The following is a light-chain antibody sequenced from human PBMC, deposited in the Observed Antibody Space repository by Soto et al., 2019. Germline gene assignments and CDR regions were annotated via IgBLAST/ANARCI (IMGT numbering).Light chain of an antibody. CDR2: GAS. J-gene: IGKJ4*01. CDR3: QQYGSSTLT. V-gene: IGKV3-20*01. CDR1: QSISSSY. Sequence: EIVLTQSPGTRSLSPGKRATLSCRASQSISSSYLAWYQQRPGQAPRLLIYGASSRATGIPERFSGSGSGTDFTRTISRLEPEDFAVDYCQQYGSSTLTFGGGTQVDIK.